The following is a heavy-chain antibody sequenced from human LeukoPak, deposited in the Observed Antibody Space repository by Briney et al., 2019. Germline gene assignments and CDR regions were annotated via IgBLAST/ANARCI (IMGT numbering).Heavy chain of an antibody. V-gene: IGHV4-61*02. J-gene: IGHJ4*02. CDR3: ARVLRGGGYYGSGSYPVGFDY. D-gene: IGHD3-10*01. CDR2: IYTSGST. CDR1: GGSISDAAYY. Sequence: PSETLSLTCTVSGGSISDAAYYWSWIRQPAGKGLEWIGRIYTSGSTNYNPSLKSRVTISVDTSKNQFSLKLTSVTAADTAVYYCARVLRGGGYYGSGSYPVGFDYWGQGTLVTVPS.